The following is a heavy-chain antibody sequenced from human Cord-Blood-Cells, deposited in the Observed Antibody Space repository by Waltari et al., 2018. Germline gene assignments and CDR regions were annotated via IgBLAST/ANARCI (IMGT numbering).Heavy chain of an antibody. CDR1: GYTLTELS. J-gene: IGHJ4*02. V-gene: IGHV1-24*01. CDR2: FDPEDGET. CDR3: AGTGYGSGSYPFDY. Sequence: QVQLVQSGAEVKKPGATVKVSCKVSGYTLTELSIHWLRQAPGKGLEWMGGFDPEDGETIYAQKFQGRVTMTEDTSTDTAYMELSSLRSEDTAVYYCAGTGYGSGSYPFDYWGQGTLVTVSS. D-gene: IGHD3-10*01.